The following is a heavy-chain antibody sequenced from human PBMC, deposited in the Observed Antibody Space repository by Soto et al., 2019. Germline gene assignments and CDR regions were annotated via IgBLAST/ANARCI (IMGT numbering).Heavy chain of an antibody. D-gene: IGHD3-22*01. Sequence: GGSLRLSCAASGFTFSDHYMDWVRQAPGKGLEWVGRTRNKANSYTTEYAASVKGRFTISRDDSKNSLYLQMNSVKTEDTAVYYCTRGPNNSGYYPYYFGYWGQGTLVTVSS. CDR3: TRGPNNSGYYPYYFGY. V-gene: IGHV3-72*01. CDR1: GFTFSDHY. CDR2: TRNKANSYTT. J-gene: IGHJ4*02.